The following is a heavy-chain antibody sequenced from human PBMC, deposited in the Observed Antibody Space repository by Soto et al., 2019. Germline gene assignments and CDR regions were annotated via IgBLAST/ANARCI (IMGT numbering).Heavy chain of an antibody. CDR1: GGSISSPDW. J-gene: IGHJ5*02. D-gene: IGHD1-26*01. CDR2: IHHTGST. V-gene: IGHV4-4*02. Sequence: QVQLQESGPGLVKPSGTLSLTCVVSGGSISSPDWWSWVRQPPEKGLEWIGEIHHTGSTNYNPSLKRRVTISIDKSKNQFSLNVRSVTAADTAVYYCARDGSGSPGATDRWGQGTLVTVSS. CDR3: ARDGSGSPGATDR.